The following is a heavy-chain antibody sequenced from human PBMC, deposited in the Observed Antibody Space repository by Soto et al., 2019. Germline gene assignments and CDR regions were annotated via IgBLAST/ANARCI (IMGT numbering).Heavy chain of an antibody. J-gene: IGHJ4*02. V-gene: IGHV1-18*01. CDR3: ARTSGLRSGTYSPY. Sequence: ASVKGACKASGYTFTRYGITWVRQAHGQGLEWMGWISANNGDTDYLQTLQGRVTMTTDTSTSTAYMELRSLRSDDTAMYFCARTSGLRSGTYSPYWGQGTLVTVSS. CDR2: ISANNGDT. D-gene: IGHD1-26*01. CDR1: GYTFTRYG.